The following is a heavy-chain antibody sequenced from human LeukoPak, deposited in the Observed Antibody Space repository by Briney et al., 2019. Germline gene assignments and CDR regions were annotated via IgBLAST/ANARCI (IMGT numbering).Heavy chain of an antibody. Sequence: GGSLRLSCAVSGITLSNYGMSWVRQAPGKGLEWVAGMSDSGGRTNYADSVKGRVTISRDNPKNTLYLQMNSLRAEDTAVYFCAKRGVVIRVILVGFHKEAYYFESWGQGVLVTVSS. V-gene: IGHV3-23*01. J-gene: IGHJ4*02. D-gene: IGHD3-22*01. CDR3: AKRGVVIRVILVGFHKEAYYFES. CDR1: GITLSNYG. CDR2: MSDSGGRT.